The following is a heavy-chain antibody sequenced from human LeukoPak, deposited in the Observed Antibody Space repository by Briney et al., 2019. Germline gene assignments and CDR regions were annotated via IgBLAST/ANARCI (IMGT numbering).Heavy chain of an antibody. J-gene: IGHJ4*02. CDR3: ARSLYCSSTSCWGLGTRTNRDFDY. V-gene: IGHV3-53*01. Sequence: GGSLRLSCAASGFTVSSNYMSWVRQAPGKGLEWVSVIYSGGSTYYADSVKGRFTISRDNSKNTLYLQMNSLRAEDTAVYYCARSLYCSSTSCWGLGTRTNRDFDYWGQGTLVTVSS. CDR2: IYSGGST. D-gene: IGHD2-2*01. CDR1: GFTVSSNY.